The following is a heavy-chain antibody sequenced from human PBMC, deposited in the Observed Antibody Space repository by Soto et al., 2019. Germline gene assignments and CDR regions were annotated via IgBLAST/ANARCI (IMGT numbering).Heavy chain of an antibody. J-gene: IGHJ6*03. CDR1: GYTFTSYY. Sequence: GASVKVSCKASGYTFTSYYMHWVRQASGRGLEWMGIINPSGGSTSYAQKFQGRVTMTRDTSTSTVYMELSSLRSEDTAVYYCASRRYRKYCSGGSCYAPNYYYYMDVWGKRTTVTVSS. V-gene: IGHV1-46*03. D-gene: IGHD2-15*01. CDR2: INPSGGST. CDR3: ASRRYRKYCSGGSCYAPNYYYYMDV.